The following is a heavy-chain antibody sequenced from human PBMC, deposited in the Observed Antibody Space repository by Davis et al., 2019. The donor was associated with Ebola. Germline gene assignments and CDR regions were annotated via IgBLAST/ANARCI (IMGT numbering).Heavy chain of an antibody. Sequence: SETLSLTCTVSGGSINRYYWSWIRQPPGKGLEWIGYIYYSGRTSYNPSLESRVTISVDTSKNQFSLKLSSMTIADTAVYYCAREGGNSYFDYWGQGTLVTVSS. CDR3: AREGGNSYFDY. J-gene: IGHJ4*02. D-gene: IGHD4-23*01. CDR2: IYYSGRT. V-gene: IGHV4-59*01. CDR1: GGSINRYY.